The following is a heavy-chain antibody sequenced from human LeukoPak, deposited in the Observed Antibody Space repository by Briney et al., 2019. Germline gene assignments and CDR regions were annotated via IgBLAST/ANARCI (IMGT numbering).Heavy chain of an antibody. Sequence: GGSLRLSCAASGFTFDEYGMSWVRQAPGKGLEWVSSINWDGGSTAYADSVQGRFTISRDNAKNSLHLQMKSLRAEDTALYYCVRDSFSGSSLDYWGQGTLVTVSS. V-gene: IGHV3-20*04. J-gene: IGHJ4*02. CDR1: GFTFDEYG. CDR3: VRDSFSGSSLDY. CDR2: INWDGGST. D-gene: IGHD1-26*01.